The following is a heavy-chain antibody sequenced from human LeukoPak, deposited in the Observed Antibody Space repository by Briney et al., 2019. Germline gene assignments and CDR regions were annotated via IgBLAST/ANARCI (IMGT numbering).Heavy chain of an antibody. Sequence: SETLSLTCTVSGGSISSYYWSWIRQRPGKGLEWIAYIHYSGSTYFNPSLRSRLTMSVDTSKNQFSLRLTSVSAADTAVYYCARAVCSGGTCYSSRGAFDIWGQGTMVTVSS. D-gene: IGHD2-15*01. CDR2: IHYSGST. CDR3: ARAVCSGGTCYSSRGAFDI. V-gene: IGHV4-59*06. CDR1: GGSISSYY. J-gene: IGHJ3*02.